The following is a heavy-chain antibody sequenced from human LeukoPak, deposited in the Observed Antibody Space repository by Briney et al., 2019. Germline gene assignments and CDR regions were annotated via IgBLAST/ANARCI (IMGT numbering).Heavy chain of an antibody. D-gene: IGHD2-15*01. Sequence: SQTLSLTCAVSGGSISSGGYSWSWIRQPPRKGLEWIGYIYHSGSTYYNPSLKSRVTISVDRSKNQFSLKLSSVTAADTAVYYCARDRWFTMRDPRFDPWGQGTLVTVSS. CDR1: GGSISSGGYS. V-gene: IGHV4-30-2*01. CDR3: ARDRWFTMRDPRFDP. J-gene: IGHJ5*02. CDR2: IYHSGST.